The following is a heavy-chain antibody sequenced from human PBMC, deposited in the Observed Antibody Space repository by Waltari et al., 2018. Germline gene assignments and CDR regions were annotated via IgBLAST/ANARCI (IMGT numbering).Heavy chain of an antibody. J-gene: IGHJ4*02. CDR2: INQDGSEK. Sequence: EVQLVESGGGLVQPGGSLRLSCAASGFPFSKNWMTWVRQAPGKGLEWVANINQDGSEKYSVESVKGRFTISRDNAKNSLYLQLNSLRADDTAVYYCTRGGDDSSWYWRNWGQGTLVTVSS. V-gene: IGHV3-7*01. CDR1: GFPFSKNW. CDR3: TRGGDDSSWYWRN. D-gene: IGHD6-13*01.